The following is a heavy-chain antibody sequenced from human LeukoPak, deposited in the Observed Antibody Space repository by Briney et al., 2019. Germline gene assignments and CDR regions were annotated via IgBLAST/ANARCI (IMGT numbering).Heavy chain of an antibody. Sequence: PGGSLRLSCAASGFTFSSYAMSWVRQAPGKGLEWVSVIYSGGSTYYADSVKGRFTISRDNSKNTLYLQMNSLRAEDTAVYYCARDPFMITFGGVTDYWGQGTLVTVSS. CDR1: GFTFSSYA. CDR2: IYSGGST. CDR3: ARDPFMITFGGVTDY. V-gene: IGHV3-66*02. J-gene: IGHJ4*02. D-gene: IGHD3-16*01.